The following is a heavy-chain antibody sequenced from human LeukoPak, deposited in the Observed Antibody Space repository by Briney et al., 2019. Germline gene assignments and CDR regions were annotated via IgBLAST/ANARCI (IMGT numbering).Heavy chain of an antibody. V-gene: IGHV3-23*01. D-gene: IGHD6-13*01. CDR2: ISGSGGST. Sequence: GGSLRLSCAASGFTFSSYAMSWVRQAPGKGQEWVSAISGSGGSTYYADSVKGRFTISRDNSKNTLYLQMNSLRAEDTAVYYCAKLGVPKTYKQQQRGTYYFDYWGQGTLVTVSS. CDR1: GFTFSSYA. J-gene: IGHJ4*02. CDR3: AKLGVPKTYKQQQRGTYYFDY.